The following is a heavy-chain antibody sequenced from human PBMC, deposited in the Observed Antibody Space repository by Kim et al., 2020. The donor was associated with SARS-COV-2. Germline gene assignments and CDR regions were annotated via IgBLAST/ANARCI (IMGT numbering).Heavy chain of an antibody. V-gene: IGHV1-18*01. Sequence: TNYAQKLQGRVTMTTDTSTSTAYMELRSLRSDDTAVYYCARADIAARLDYWGQGTLVTVSS. CDR2: T. J-gene: IGHJ4*02. D-gene: IGHD6-6*01. CDR3: ARADIAARLDY.